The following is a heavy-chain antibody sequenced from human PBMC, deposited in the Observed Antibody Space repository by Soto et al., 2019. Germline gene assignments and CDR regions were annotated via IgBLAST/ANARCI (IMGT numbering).Heavy chain of an antibody. CDR1: GGSFSGYY. Sequence: SETLSLTCAVYGGSFSGYYWSWIRQPPGKGLEWIGEINHSGSTNYNPSLKSRVTISVDTSKNQFSLKLSSVTAADTAVYYCARGYYDFWRGYSTGRLFDSWGQGTLVTVSS. V-gene: IGHV4-34*01. D-gene: IGHD3-3*01. CDR3: ARGYYDFWRGYSTGRLFDS. J-gene: IGHJ5*01. CDR2: INHSGST.